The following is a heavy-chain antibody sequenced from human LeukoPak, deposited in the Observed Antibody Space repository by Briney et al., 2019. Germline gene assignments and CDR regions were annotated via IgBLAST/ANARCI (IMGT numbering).Heavy chain of an antibody. V-gene: IGHV4-39*01. CDR1: GVSISSDNY. D-gene: IGHD6-19*01. Sequence: SETLSLTCIVSGVSISSDNYWGWIRQSPGKGLELIGSVHFSGATHYNPSLKSRVAITLDMSKNQFSLKLNSVTAADTAIYYCAKHRMWLVGLESWGQGTLVTVSS. CDR2: VHFSGAT. J-gene: IGHJ1*01. CDR3: AKHRMWLVGLES.